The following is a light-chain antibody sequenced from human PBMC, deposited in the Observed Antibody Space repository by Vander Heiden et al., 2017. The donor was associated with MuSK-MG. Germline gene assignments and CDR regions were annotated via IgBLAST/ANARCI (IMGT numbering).Light chain of an antibody. CDR1: SSDVGGYNY. Sequence: QSALTQPASVSGSPGQSIIISCPGTSSDVGGYNYVSWYQQHPGRAPKVMIYEVSKRPAGVANRFSGSKSGNTASLTISGLQAEDEADYYCSSDTSSSTYVFGTGTKVTVL. CDR3: SSDTSSSTYV. J-gene: IGLJ1*01. CDR2: EVS. V-gene: IGLV2-14*01.